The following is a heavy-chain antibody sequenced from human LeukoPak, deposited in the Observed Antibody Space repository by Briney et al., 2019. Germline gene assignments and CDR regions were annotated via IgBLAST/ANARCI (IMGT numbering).Heavy chain of an antibody. V-gene: IGHV1-2*06. CDR1: GYTFTGYY. J-gene: IGHJ5*02. CDR2: TNPNSGGT. D-gene: IGHD5-12*01. CDR3: ARGVVATIRYNWFDP. Sequence: ASVKVSCKASGYTFTGYYMHWVRQAPGQGLEWMGRTNPNSGGTNYAQKFQGRVTMTRDTSISTAYMELSRLRSDDTAVYYCARGVVATIRYNWFDPWGQGTLVTVSS.